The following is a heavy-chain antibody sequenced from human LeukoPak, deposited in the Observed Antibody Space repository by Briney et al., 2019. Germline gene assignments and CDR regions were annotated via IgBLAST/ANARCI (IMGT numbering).Heavy chain of an antibody. CDR1: GFTFSSYS. V-gene: IGHV3-21*01. D-gene: IGHD6-13*01. CDR3: ARSQQQLDEYNWFDP. Sequence: PGGSLRLSCAASGFTFSSYSTNWVRQAPGKGLEWVSSISSSSSYIYYADSVKGRFTISRDNAKNSLYLQMNSLRAEDTAVYYCARSQQQLDEYNWFDPWGQGTLVTVSS. J-gene: IGHJ5*02. CDR2: ISSSSSYI.